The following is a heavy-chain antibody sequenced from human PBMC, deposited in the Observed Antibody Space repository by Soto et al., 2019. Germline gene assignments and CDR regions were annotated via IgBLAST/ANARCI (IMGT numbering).Heavy chain of an antibody. CDR2: ISSSSSYI. Sequence: GGALRLSCAASGFTFSSYSMNWVRQAPGKGLEWVSSISSSSSYIYYADSVKGRFTISRDNAKNSLYLQMNSLRAEDTAVYYCARDHNYGGNVVDYWGQGTLVTVSS. D-gene: IGHD4-17*01. CDR1: GFTFSSYS. J-gene: IGHJ4*02. CDR3: ARDHNYGGNVVDY. V-gene: IGHV3-21*01.